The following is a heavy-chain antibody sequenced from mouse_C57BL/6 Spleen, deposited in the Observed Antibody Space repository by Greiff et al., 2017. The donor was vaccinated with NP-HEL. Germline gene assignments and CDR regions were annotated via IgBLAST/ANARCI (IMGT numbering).Heavy chain of an antibody. V-gene: IGHV1-15*01. CDR1: GYTFTDYE. D-gene: IGHD1-1*01. J-gene: IGHJ3*01. CDR3: TRDYYGSSSWFAY. Sequence: VQLQQSGAGRVRPGASVTLSCKASGYTFTDYEMHWVKQTPVHGLEWIGAIDPETGGTAYNQKFKGKAILTADKSSSTAYMELRSLTSEDSAVYYCTRDYYGSSSWFAYWGQGTLVTVSA. CDR2: IDPETGGT.